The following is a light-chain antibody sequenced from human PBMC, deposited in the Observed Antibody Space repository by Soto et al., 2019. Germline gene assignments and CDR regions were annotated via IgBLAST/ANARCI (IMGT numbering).Light chain of an antibody. CDR3: AAWDDSLDARL. CDR1: SSNIGSNS. V-gene: IGLV1-44*01. CDR2: NND. J-gene: IGLJ3*02. Sequence: QSVLTQPPSASGTPGQRVTISCSGGSSNIGSNSVSWYQMRPGTAPKLLICNNDQRPSGVPDRFSGSKSVTSASLAISGLQSEDEADYYCAAWDDSLDARLFGGGTKVTVL.